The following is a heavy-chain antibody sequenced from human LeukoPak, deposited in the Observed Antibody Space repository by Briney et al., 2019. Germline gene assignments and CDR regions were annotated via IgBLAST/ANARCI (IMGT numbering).Heavy chain of an antibody. Sequence: SLRLSCTASGFTFGDYAMSWFRQAPGKGLEWVGFIRSKAYGGTTEYAASVKGRFTISRDDSKSIAYLQMNSLKTEDTAVYYCTRDIAPSELFDYYGSGSQPYYFDYWGQGTLVTVSS. CDR2: IRSKAYGGTT. V-gene: IGHV3-49*03. CDR3: TRDIAPSELFDYYGSGSQPYYFDY. CDR1: GFTFGDYA. J-gene: IGHJ4*02. D-gene: IGHD3-10*01.